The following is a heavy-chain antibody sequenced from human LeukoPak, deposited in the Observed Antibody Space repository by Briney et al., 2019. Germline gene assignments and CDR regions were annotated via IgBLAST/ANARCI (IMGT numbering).Heavy chain of an antibody. CDR3: TRGGQYSSTHFDY. J-gene: IGHJ4*02. D-gene: IGHD6-13*01. CDR2: INHSGST. V-gene: IGHV4-34*01. CDR1: GGSFSGYY. Sequence: SETLSLTCAVYGGSFSGYYWSWIRQPPGKGLEWIGEINHSGSTNYNPSLKSRVTISVDTSKNQFSLKLSSVTAADTAVYYCTRGGQYSSTHFDYWGQGTLVTVSS.